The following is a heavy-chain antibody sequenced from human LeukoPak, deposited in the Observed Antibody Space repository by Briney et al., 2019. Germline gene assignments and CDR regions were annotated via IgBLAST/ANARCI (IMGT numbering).Heavy chain of an antibody. CDR3: ARGPRGAVAGTVGY. D-gene: IGHD6-19*01. CDR1: GGSFSGYY. CDR2: INHSESA. V-gene: IGHV4-34*01. Sequence: PSETLSLTCAVYGGSFSGYYWSWIRQPPGKGLEWIREINHSESANYNPSLKSRVTISVDTSKNQFSLKLSSVTAADTAVYYCARGPRGAVAGTVGYWGQGTLVTVSS. J-gene: IGHJ4*02.